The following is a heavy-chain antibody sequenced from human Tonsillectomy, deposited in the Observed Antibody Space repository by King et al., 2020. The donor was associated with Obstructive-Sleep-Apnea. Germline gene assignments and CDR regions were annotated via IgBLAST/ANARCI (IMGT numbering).Heavy chain of an antibody. J-gene: IGHJ4*02. Sequence: VQLVESGGGVVQAGMSLRLSCAASGFPFSDYGIHWVRQAPGKGLEWVAVIWYDGSDKYYADSVKGRFIMSRDNSKNTVYLQMNSLTAEDTAVYYCAKEYSIAAANWSQGTLVTVSS. V-gene: IGHV3-33*06. CDR2: IWYDGSDK. CDR3: AKEYSIAAAN. CDR1: GFPFSDYG. D-gene: IGHD6-25*01.